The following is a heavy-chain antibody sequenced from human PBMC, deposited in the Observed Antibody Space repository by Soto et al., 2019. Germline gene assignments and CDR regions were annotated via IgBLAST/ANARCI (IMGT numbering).Heavy chain of an antibody. Sequence: SSETLSLTCAVFGGSFSGYYWSWIRQPPGKGLEWIGEINHSGSTNYNPSLKSRVTISVDTSKNQFSLKLSSVTAADTAVYYCARAVVGIAAPKVDYWGQGTLVTVPS. D-gene: IGHD6-6*01. CDR1: GGSFSGYY. CDR2: INHSGST. CDR3: ARAVVGIAAPKVDY. V-gene: IGHV4-34*01. J-gene: IGHJ4*02.